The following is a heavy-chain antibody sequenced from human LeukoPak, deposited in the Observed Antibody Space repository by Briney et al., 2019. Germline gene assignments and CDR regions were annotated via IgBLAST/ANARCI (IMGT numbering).Heavy chain of an antibody. CDR3: ARGGGGILTGPATEPFDY. D-gene: IGHD3-9*01. Sequence: ASVKVSCKASGYTFTSYGISWVRQAPGQGLEWMGWISAYNGNTNYAQKLQGRVTMTTDTSTSTAYMELRSLRSDDTAVYYCARGGGGILTGPATEPFDYWGQGTLVTVSS. CDR2: ISAYNGNT. J-gene: IGHJ4*02. V-gene: IGHV1-18*01. CDR1: GYTFTSYG.